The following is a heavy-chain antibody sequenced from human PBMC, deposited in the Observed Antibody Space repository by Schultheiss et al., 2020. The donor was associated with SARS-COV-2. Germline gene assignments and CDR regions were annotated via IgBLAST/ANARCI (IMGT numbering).Heavy chain of an antibody. CDR1: GFTFSDYY. D-gene: IGHD3-9*01. Sequence: GGSLRLSCAASGFTFSDYYMSWIRQAPGKGLEWVSAISGSGGSTYYADSVKGRFTISRDNSKNTLYLQMNSLRAEDTAVYYCAKDGQYYDILTGYYGWFDTWGQGTLVTVSS. J-gene: IGHJ5*02. CDR2: ISGSGGST. V-gene: IGHV3-23*01. CDR3: AKDGQYYDILTGYYGWFDT.